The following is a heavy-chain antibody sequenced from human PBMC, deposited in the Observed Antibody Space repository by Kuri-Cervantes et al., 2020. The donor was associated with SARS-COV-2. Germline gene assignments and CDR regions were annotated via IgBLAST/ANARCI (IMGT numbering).Heavy chain of an antibody. CDR3: ARARYYYSSTSCPSLPDY. V-gene: IGHV1-8*03. CDR1: GYTFTSYG. J-gene: IGHJ4*02. CDR2: MKPNSGNT. Sequence: ASVKVSCKASGYTFTSYGIRWVRQAPGQGLEWMGWMKPNSGNTGYAQKFQGRVTITRNTSISTAYMELSSLRSEDTAVYYCARARYYYSSTSCPSLPDYWGQGTLVTVSS. D-gene: IGHD2-2*01.